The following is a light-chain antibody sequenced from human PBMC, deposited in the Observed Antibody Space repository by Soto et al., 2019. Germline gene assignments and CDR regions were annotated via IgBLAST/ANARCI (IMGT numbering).Light chain of an antibody. Sequence: QSVLTQPPSASGTPGQRVTISCSGSSSNIGSNYVYWYQQLPGTVPQLLIYRNSERPSGAPDRFSGSKSGTSASLAISGLRSEDEADYYCAAWDDSPSGVVFGGGTKLTVL. CDR1: SSNIGSNY. J-gene: IGLJ2*01. V-gene: IGLV1-47*01. CDR2: RNS. CDR3: AAWDDSPSGVV.